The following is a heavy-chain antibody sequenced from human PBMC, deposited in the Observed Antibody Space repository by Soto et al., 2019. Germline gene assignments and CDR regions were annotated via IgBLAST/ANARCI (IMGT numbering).Heavy chain of an antibody. D-gene: IGHD6-6*01. V-gene: IGHV3-9*01. CDR1: GFTFDDYA. CDR3: AKDHMCAGDSTSSYFDT. Sequence: EVQLVESGGGLVQPGRSLRLSCAASGFTFDDYAMHWVRQAPGKGLEWVSGISWNSGSRGYADSVKGRFTISRDNGKISLYLQLSGMRADDTALYYCAKDHMCAGDSTSSYFDTWGQGTLGSVSS. CDR2: ISWNSGSR. J-gene: IGHJ4*02.